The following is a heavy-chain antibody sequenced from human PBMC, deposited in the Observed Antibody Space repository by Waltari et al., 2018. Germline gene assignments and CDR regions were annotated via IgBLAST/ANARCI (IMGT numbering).Heavy chain of an antibody. J-gene: IGHJ4*02. V-gene: IGHV1-46*01. D-gene: IGHD5-12*01. CDR2: INPMGGST. CDR1: GYTFRRSY. Sequence: QVQLVQSGAEVKKPGASVKVSCKASGYTFRRSYMHWVRQAPGQGLEWMGIINPMGGSTSYAQKFQGRVTMTRDTSTSTVYMELSSLRSEDTAVYYCARGDYSGYSETLGGWGQGTLVTVSS. CDR3: ARGDYSGYSETLGG.